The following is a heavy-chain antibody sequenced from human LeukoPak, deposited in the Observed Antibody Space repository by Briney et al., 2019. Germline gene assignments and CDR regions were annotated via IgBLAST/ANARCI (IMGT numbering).Heavy chain of an antibody. Sequence: GGSLRLSCAASGFTFTTYTMTWVRQAPGKGLEWVSGISGSGSSTSYADSVKGRFTTSRDNSKNTVYLQMDSLRAEDTAVYHCANRYCGGGGCSPFEDWGQGTLVTVTS. D-gene: IGHD2-15*01. CDR1: GFTFTTYT. CDR3: ANRYCGGGGCSPFED. CDR2: ISGSGSST. V-gene: IGHV3-23*01. J-gene: IGHJ4*02.